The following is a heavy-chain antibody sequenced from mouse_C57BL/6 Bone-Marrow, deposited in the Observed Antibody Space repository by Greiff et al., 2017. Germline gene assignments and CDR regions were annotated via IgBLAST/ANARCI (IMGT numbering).Heavy chain of an antibody. V-gene: IGHV7-1*01. Sequence: EVQLVESGGGLVQSGRSLRLSCATSGFTFSDFYMEWVRQAPGKGLEWIAASRNKANDYTTEYSASVKGRFIVSRDTSQSILYLQMNALGAEDTAIYYCARDARGYFDVWGTGTTVTVSS. CDR3: ARDARGYFDV. CDR1: GFTFSDFY. CDR2: SRNKANDYTT. J-gene: IGHJ1*03.